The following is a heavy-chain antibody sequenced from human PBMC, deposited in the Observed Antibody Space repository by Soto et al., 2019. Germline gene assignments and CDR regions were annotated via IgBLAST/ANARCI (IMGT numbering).Heavy chain of an antibody. D-gene: IGHD2-15*01. CDR3: AKAHCSGGSCYSSGSFDI. CDR1: GFTFSSYG. CDR2: ISYDGSNK. V-gene: IGHV3-30*18. Sequence: PGGSLRLSCAASGFTFSSYGMHWVRQAPGKGLEWVAVISYDGSNKYYADSVKGRFTISRDNSKNTLYLQMNSLRAEDTAVYYCAKAHCSGGSCYSSGSFDIWDQGTMVTVAS. J-gene: IGHJ3*02.